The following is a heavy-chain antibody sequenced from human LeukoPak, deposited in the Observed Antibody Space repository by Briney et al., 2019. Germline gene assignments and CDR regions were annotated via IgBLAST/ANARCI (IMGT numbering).Heavy chain of an antibody. V-gene: IGHV3-21*01. D-gene: IGHD6-6*01. CDR2: ISSSSRYI. CDR3: ARTRFPRSTVLYYFDY. J-gene: IGHJ4*02. Sequence: GGSLRLSCAASGFTFSSYSMNWVRQAPGKGLEWVSSISSSSRYIYYADSVKGRFTISRDNAKNSLYLQMNSLGAEDTAVYYCARTRFPRSTVLYYFDYWGQGTLVTVSS. CDR1: GFTFSSYS.